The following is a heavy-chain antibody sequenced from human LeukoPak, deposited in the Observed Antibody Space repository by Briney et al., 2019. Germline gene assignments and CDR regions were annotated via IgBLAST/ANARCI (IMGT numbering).Heavy chain of an antibody. D-gene: IGHD1-26*01. J-gene: IGHJ3*01. CDR2: TKEDASEK. CDR1: GFTFSNYW. CDR3: ARLHSGRYYGDAFDV. Sequence: GGSLRLSCAASGFTFSNYWMTWVRQAPGKGLEWVANTKEDASEKYYVDSVRGQFTTSRDNAKNSLYLQMSSLRAEDTAVYYCARLHSGRYYGDAFDVWGQGTVVTVSS. V-gene: IGHV3-7*03.